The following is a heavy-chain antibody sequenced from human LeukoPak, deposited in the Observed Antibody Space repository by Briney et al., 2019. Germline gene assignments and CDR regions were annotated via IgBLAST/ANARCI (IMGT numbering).Heavy chain of an antibody. Sequence: GGSLRLSCAASGFTFSSYWMHWVRQAPGKGLVWVSRINSDGSSTSYADSVKGRFTISRDNAKNTLYLQMNSLRAEDTAVYYCARAAIGRYLNGVDYWGQGTLVTVST. J-gene: IGHJ4*02. CDR2: INSDGSST. CDR1: GFTFSSYW. CDR3: ARAAIGRYLNGVDY. D-gene: IGHD7-27*01. V-gene: IGHV3-74*01.